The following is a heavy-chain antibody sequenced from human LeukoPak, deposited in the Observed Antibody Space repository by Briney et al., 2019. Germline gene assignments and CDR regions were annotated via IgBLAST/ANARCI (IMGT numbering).Heavy chain of an antibody. Sequence: GGSLRLSCAASGFTFSTYGMHWVRQAPGKGLEGVAVISYNGNNKYYADSVKGRFTISRDNSKNTLYLQMNSLRAEDTAVYYCAKNPQSYEGWFDPWGQGTLVTVSS. CDR1: GFTFSTYG. J-gene: IGHJ5*02. CDR2: ISYNGNNK. CDR3: AKNPQSYEGWFDP. D-gene: IGHD3-16*01. V-gene: IGHV3-30*18.